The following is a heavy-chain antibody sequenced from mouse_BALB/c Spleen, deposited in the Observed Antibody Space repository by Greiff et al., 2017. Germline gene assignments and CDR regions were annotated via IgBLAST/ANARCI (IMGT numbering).Heavy chain of an antibody. V-gene: IGHV3-6*02. J-gene: IGHJ4*01. CDR2: ISYDGSN. CDR3: ASPRTVVAGDYAMDY. CDR1: GYSITSGYY. D-gene: IGHD1-1*01. Sequence: EVKLQESGPGLVKPSQSLSLTCSVTGYSITSGYYWNWIRQFPGNKLEWMGYISYDGSNNYNPSLKNRISITRDTSKNQFFLKLNSVTTEDTATYYCASPRTVVAGDYAMDYWGQGTSVTVSS.